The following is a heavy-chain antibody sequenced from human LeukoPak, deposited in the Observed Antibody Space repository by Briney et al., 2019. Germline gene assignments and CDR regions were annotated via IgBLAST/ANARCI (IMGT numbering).Heavy chain of an antibody. J-gene: IGHJ3*02. Sequence: SETLSLTCTVSGGSISSYYGSWIRQPPGKGLEWIGYIYYSGSTNYNPSLKSRVTISVDTSKNQFSLKLSSVTAADTAVYYCARSLGGAFDIWGQGTMVTVSS. CDR3: ARSLGGAFDI. CDR1: GGSISSYY. D-gene: IGHD2-15*01. V-gene: IGHV4-59*01. CDR2: IYYSGST.